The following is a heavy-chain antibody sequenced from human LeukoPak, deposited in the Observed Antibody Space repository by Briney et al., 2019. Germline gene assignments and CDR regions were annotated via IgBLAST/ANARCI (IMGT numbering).Heavy chain of an antibody. Sequence: SETLSLTCTVSGGSISSGSYYWSWIRQPAGKGLEWIGRIYTSGSTNYNPSLKSRVTMSVDTSKNQFSLKLSSVTAVDTAVYYCARSSGAVAETRGRFDYWGQGTLVTVSS. J-gene: IGHJ4*02. D-gene: IGHD6-19*01. CDR3: ARSSGAVAETRGRFDY. CDR2: IYTSGST. V-gene: IGHV4-61*02. CDR1: GGSISSGSYY.